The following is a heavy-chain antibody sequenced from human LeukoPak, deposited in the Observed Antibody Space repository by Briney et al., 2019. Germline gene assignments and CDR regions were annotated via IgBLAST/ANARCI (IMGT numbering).Heavy chain of an antibody. CDR2: IYSGGNT. J-gene: IGHJ4*02. V-gene: IGHV3-66*02. D-gene: IGHD3-16*02. Sequence: PGGSLRLSCAASGFTVSSNYMSWVRQAPGKGLEWVSVIYSGGNTYYADSVKGRFTISRDISKNTLYLQMNSLRAEDTAVYYCARDPRWFGGVIADWGQGTLVTVSS. CDR3: ARDPRWFGGVIAD. CDR1: GFTVSSNY.